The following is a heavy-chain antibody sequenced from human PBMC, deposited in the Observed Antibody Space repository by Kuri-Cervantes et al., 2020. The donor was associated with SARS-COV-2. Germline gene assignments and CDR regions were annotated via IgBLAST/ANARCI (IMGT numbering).Heavy chain of an antibody. CDR2: IDPSGSYT. CDR1: GYSFTSYW. Sequence: GESLKISCKGSGYSFTSYWVSWVRQMPGEGLEWMGRIDPSGSYTNYSPSFQGHVTISADKSISTAYLQWSSLKASDTAMYYCARHDYDSSGYYYVYYGMDVWGQGTTVTVSS. V-gene: IGHV5-10-1*01. D-gene: IGHD3-22*01. CDR3: ARHDYDSSGYYYVYYGMDV. J-gene: IGHJ6*02.